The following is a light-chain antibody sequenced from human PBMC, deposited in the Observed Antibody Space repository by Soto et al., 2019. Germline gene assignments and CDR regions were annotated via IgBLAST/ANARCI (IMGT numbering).Light chain of an antibody. CDR3: NSYATGNTRV. V-gene: IGLV1-40*01. CDR1: SSSIGAGYD. Sequence: QSVLTQPPSVSGAPGQRVTISCAGSSSSIGAGYDVHWYQQLPGAAPKLLIYANSNRPSGVPDRFSGSKSGTSASLAITGLQAEDEADYYCNSYATGNTRVFGTGTKVTVL. CDR2: ANS. J-gene: IGLJ1*01.